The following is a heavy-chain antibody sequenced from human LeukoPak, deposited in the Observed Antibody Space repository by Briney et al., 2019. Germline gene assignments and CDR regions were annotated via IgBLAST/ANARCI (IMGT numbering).Heavy chain of an antibody. D-gene: IGHD1-14*01. CDR3: APSRGINRVSFAAVDY. J-gene: IGHJ4*02. CDR1: GFTFSSYS. CDR2: ISSSSSYI. V-gene: IGHV3-21*01. Sequence: GGSLRLSCAAPGFTFSSYSMNWVRQAPGKGLEWVSSISSSSSYIYYADSVKGRFTISRDNAKNSLYLQMNSLRAEDTAVYYCAPSRGINRVSFAAVDYWGQGTLVTVSS.